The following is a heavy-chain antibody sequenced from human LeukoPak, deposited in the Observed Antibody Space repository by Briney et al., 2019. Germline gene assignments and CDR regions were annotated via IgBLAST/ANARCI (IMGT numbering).Heavy chain of an antibody. J-gene: IGHJ6*03. CDR3: AKDDILTGSAYYYYYMDV. D-gene: IGHD3-9*01. Sequence: GGSLRLSCAASGFTFDDYAMHWVRQAPGKGLEWVSLISGDGGSTYYADSVKGRFTVSRDNSKNSLYLQMYSLRTEDTALYYCAKDDILTGSAYYYYYMDVWGKGTTVTVSS. CDR2: ISGDGGST. CDR1: GFTFDDYA. V-gene: IGHV3-43*02.